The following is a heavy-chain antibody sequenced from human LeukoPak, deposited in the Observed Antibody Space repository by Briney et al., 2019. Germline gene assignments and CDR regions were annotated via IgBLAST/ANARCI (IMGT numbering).Heavy chain of an antibody. V-gene: IGHV5-51*01. D-gene: IGHD2-2*01. CDR3: VRLGFCSSTSCPEAFNI. Sequence: GESLKISCKGSGYSFTSYWIGWVRQMPGKGLEWMGIIYPGDSDTRYSPSFQGQVTISADKSISTAYLQWSSLKASDTAIYYCVRLGFCSSTSCPEAFNIWGQGTMVTVSS. J-gene: IGHJ3*02. CDR1: GYSFTSYW. CDR2: IYPGDSDT.